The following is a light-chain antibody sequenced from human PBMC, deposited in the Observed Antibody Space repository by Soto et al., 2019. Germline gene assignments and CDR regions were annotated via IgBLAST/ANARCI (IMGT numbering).Light chain of an antibody. V-gene: IGLV4-69*01. CDR2: LNSDGSH. CDR3: QTWGTGIRV. CDR1: SAHSSYA. Sequence: QLVLTQSPSASASLGASVKLTCTLSSAHSSYAIAWYQQQPEKGPRYLMKLNSDGSHRKGDGIPDRFSGSSSGAERYLTISGLQSEDEADYYCQTWGTGIRVFGGGTKVTVL. J-gene: IGLJ3*02.